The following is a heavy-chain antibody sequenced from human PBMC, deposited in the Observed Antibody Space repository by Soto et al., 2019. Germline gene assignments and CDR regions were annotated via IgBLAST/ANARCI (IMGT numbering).Heavy chain of an antibody. CDR1: RYIFTNYG. CDR2: ITTYNGNT. Sequence: QVQLVQSGVEVREPGASVKGSCKAVRYIFTNYGVSWVRQSPGQVLEWMGWITTYNGNTEYAQKFQGRVTMTTDASTSTAYVELGSMRSDDTAIYYCERAMTGYGTDVWGQGTTVTFSS. CDR3: ERAMTGYGTDV. J-gene: IGHJ6*02. V-gene: IGHV1-18*01.